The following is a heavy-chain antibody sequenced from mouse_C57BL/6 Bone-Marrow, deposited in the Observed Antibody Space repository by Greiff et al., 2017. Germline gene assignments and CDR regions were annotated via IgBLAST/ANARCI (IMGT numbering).Heavy chain of an antibody. V-gene: IGHV1-74*01. CDR3: AIAELLRYHWYFDV. CDR1: GYTFTSYW. D-gene: IGHD1-1*01. CDR2: IHPSDSDT. J-gene: IGHJ1*03. Sequence: QVQLKQPGAELVKPGASVKVSCKASGYTFTSYWMHWVKQRPGQGLEWIGRIHPSDSDTNYNQKFKGKATLTVDKSSSTAYMQLSSLTSEDSAVYYCAIAELLRYHWYFDVWGTGTTVTVSS.